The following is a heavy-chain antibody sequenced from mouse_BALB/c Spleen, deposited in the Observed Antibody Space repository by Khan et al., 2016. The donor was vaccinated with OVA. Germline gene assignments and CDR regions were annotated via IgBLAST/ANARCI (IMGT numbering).Heavy chain of an antibody. Sequence: QVQLKESGPGLVAPSQSLSITCTVSGFSLTSYGVHWVRQPPGKGLEWLVVIWSDGFTTYNSALKSRLSISKDNSKSQLFLKMNSLKTDDTAMYYGARGIYYFGSRYMDYWGQGTSVTVSS. CDR3: ARGIYYFGSRYMDY. CDR1: GFSLTSYG. J-gene: IGHJ4*01. D-gene: IGHD1-1*01. CDR2: IWSDGFT. V-gene: IGHV2-6*02.